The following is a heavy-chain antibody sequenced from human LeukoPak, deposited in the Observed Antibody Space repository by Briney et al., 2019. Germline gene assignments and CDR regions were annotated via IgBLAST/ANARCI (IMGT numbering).Heavy chain of an antibody. J-gene: IGHJ4*02. CDR2: ISGSGGST. D-gene: IGHD3-16*01. V-gene: IGHV3-23*01. CDR1: GFTFSSYA. CDR3: AKGKDIMITFGGVFDY. Sequence: PGGSLRLSCAASGFTFSSYAMSWVRQAPGKGLEWVSAISGSGGSTYYADSVKGRFTIFRDNSKNTLYLQMNSLRAEDTAVYYCAKGKDIMITFGGVFDYWGQGTLVTVSS.